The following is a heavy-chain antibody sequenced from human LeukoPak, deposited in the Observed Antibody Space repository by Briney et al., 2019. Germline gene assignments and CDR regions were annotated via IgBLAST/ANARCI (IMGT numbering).Heavy chain of an antibody. J-gene: IGHJ4*02. D-gene: IGHD1-26*01. V-gene: IGHV3-23*01. Sequence: GGSLRLSCAASGFTLSSYAMSWVSQAPGKGLEWDSAISGSGGSTYYADSVKGRFTISRDNSKNTLYLQMNSLRAEDTAVYYCAKDTSELLDSDAVDYWGQGTLVTVSS. CDR1: GFTLSSYA. CDR3: AKDTSELLDSDAVDY. CDR2: ISGSGGST.